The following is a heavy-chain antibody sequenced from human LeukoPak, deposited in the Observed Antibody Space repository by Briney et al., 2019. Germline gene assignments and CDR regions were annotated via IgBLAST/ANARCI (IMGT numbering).Heavy chain of an antibody. J-gene: IGHJ4*02. CDR2: IYYSGST. CDR1: GGSISSYY. Sequence: SQTLSLTRTVSGGSISSYYWSWIRQPPGKGLEWIGYIYYSGSTNYNPSLKSRVTISVDTSKNQFSLKLSSVTAADTAVYYCAGSYYDSSGFRYWGQGTLVTVSS. CDR3: AGSYYDSSGFRY. D-gene: IGHD3-22*01. V-gene: IGHV4-59*01.